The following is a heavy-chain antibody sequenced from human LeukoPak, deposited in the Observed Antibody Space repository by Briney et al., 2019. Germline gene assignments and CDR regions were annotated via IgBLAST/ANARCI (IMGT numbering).Heavy chain of an antibody. Sequence: GASVKVSFTASGYTFTSYYMHWVRQAPGQGLEWMGIINPSGGDTDYAQEFQGRVTMTRDTSTSTIYMELSRLRSEDTAVYYCATVNRVAYPTPQNWFDPWGQGTLVTVSS. CDR2: INPSGGDT. V-gene: IGHV1-46*01. D-gene: IGHD1-14*01. J-gene: IGHJ5*02. CDR1: GYTFTSYY. CDR3: ATVNRVAYPTPQNWFDP.